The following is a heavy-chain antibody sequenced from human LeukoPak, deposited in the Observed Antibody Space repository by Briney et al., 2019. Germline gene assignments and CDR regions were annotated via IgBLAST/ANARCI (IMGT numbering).Heavy chain of an antibody. CDR2: ISPGDSDT. V-gene: IGHV5-51*01. J-gene: IGHJ5*02. CDR1: GDSFTSYW. CDR3: ARWPKGRTNWFDP. Sequence: KNGESLKISFKGSGDSFTSYWIGWVRQMPGKGLEWMGMISPGDSDTRYSPSLQGQVTISVDKSISTAYLQSSSLKASDTAMYYCARWPKGRTNWFDPWGQGTLVTVSS. D-gene: IGHD4-23*01.